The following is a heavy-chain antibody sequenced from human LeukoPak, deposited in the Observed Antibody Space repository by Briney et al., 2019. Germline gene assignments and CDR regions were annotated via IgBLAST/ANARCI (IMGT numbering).Heavy chain of an antibody. CDR3: ARDLRDSSGWMYNWFDP. Sequence: SETLSLTCTVSGGSISSYYWSWIRQPPGKGLEWVGYIYYSGSNNYNPSLKSRVTISVDTSKNQFSLKLSSVTAADTDVYYCARDLRDSSGWMYNWFDPWGQGTLVTVSS. CDR1: GGSISSYY. D-gene: IGHD6-19*01. J-gene: IGHJ5*02. CDR2: IYYSGSN. V-gene: IGHV4-59*01.